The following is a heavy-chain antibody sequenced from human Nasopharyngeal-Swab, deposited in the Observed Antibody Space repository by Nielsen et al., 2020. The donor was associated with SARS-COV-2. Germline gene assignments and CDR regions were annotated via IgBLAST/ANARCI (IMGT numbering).Heavy chain of an antibody. V-gene: IGHV4-34*01. CDR1: GGSFSGYY. J-gene: IGHJ6*02. CDR3: ARGGGLDIVATIKGEYYYYGMDV. CDR2: INHSGST. Sequence: SETLSLTCAVYGGSFSGYYWSWIRQPPGKGLEWIGEINHSGSTNYNPSLKSRVTISVDTSKNQFSLKLSSVTAADTAVYYCARGGGLDIVATIKGEYYYYGMDVWGQGTTVTVSS. D-gene: IGHD5-12*01.